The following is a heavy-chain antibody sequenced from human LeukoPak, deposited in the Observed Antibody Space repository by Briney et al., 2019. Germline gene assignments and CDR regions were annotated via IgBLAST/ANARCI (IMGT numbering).Heavy chain of an antibody. V-gene: IGHV1-2*04. CDR1: GYTFTSYG. CDR3: ARGAAYSGYDY. D-gene: IGHD5-12*01. Sequence: GASVKVSCKASGYTFTSYGISWVRQAPGQGLEWMGWINPNSGGTNYAQKFQGWVTMTRDTSISTAYMELSRLRSDDTAVYYCARGAAYSGYDYWGQGTLVTVSS. CDR2: INPNSGGT. J-gene: IGHJ4*02.